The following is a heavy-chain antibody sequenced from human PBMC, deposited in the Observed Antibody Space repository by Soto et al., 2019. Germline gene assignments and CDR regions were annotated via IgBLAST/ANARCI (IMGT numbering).Heavy chain of an antibody. Sequence: PGGSLRLSCAASGFTPSSSDMSWVRQGPGKGLEWVSTIGGAGRITYYADSVKGRFTISRDNSKSTLFLQMESLGADDTAIYYCLNNSGWFDAWGQGALVTVSS. CDR3: LNNSGWFDA. V-gene: IGHV3-23*01. J-gene: IGHJ5*02. D-gene: IGHD3-10*01. CDR1: GFTPSSSD. CDR2: IGGAGRIT.